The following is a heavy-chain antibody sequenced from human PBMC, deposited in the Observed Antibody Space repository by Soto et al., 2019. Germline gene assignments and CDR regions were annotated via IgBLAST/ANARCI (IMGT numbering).Heavy chain of an antibody. Sequence: QVQLVQSGAEVKKPGSSVEVSCKAVGGTFSSYAISWVRQAPGQGLEWMGGITPIFGTPNYAQKFQGRITVSADRSTSTVYMELSSLRSEDTAIYYCARGIRITGANGINDYGQDVWGQGTTFTVSS. CDR3: ARGIRITGANGINDYGQDV. V-gene: IGHV1-69*06. D-gene: IGHD1-20*01. J-gene: IGHJ6*02. CDR1: GGTFSSYA. CDR2: ITPIFGTP.